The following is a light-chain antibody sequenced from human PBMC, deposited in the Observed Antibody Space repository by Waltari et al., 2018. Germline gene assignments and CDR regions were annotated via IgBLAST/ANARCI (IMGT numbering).Light chain of an antibody. CDR2: AAS. J-gene: IGKJ4*01. CDR3: QQLNSYPLT. V-gene: IGKV1-9*01. CDR1: QGISTY. Sequence: DIQLTQSPSFLSASVGDRVTIPCRASQGISTYLAWYQQKPGKAPEVLIFAASSLQGVVPARFSGRGSGTEFTLTISSLQPEDFATYYCQQLNSYPLTFGGGTKVEIK.